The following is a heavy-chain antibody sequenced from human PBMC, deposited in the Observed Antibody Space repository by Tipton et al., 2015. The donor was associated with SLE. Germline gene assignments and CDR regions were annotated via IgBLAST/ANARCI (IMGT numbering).Heavy chain of an antibody. V-gene: IGHV4-38-2*01. CDR3: AREVGYGDLNWFDP. CDR2: IYHIGIT. CDR1: GYSISSGYY. Sequence: TLSLTCAVSGYSISSGYYWGWIRQPPGKGLGWIGSIYHIGITYYNPSLKSRVTISVDTSKNQFSLKLSSVTAADTAVYYCAREVGYGDLNWFDPWGQGTLVTVSS. J-gene: IGHJ5*02. D-gene: IGHD4-17*01.